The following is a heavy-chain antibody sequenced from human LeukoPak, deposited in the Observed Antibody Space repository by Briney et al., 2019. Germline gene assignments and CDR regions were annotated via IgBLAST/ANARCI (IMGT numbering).Heavy chain of an antibody. CDR1: GGSFSGYY. CDR3: ARGPRGYLNY. V-gene: IGHV4-34*01. Sequence: SETLSLTCAVYGGSFSGYYWSWIRQPPGKGLEWIGEINHSGSTNYNPSLKSRVTISVDTSKNQFSLKLSSVTAADTAVYYCARGPRGYLNYWGQGTLVTVSS. D-gene: IGHD2-15*01. CDR2: INHSGST. J-gene: IGHJ4*02.